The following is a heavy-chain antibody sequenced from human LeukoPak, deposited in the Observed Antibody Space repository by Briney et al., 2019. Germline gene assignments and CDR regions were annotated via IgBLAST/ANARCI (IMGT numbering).Heavy chain of an antibody. CDR1: RFKLSYYW. V-gene: IGHV3-74*01. CDR3: VKDLFSEGSAAFDS. CDR2: IDKDGTKT. D-gene: IGHD1-26*01. Sequence: GGSLRLSCIASRFKLSYYWMHWVRQVPGKGLVWVSRIDKDGTKTDYADSVKGRFTISRDNAKNTLFLQMTSLRPDDSAIYYCVKDLFSEGSAAFDSWGQGTLVTISS. J-gene: IGHJ4*02.